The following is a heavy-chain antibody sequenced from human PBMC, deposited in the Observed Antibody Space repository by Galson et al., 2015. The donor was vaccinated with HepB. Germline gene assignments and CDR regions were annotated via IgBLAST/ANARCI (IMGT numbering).Heavy chain of an antibody. V-gene: IGHV1-46*01. CDR1: GYTFTSYY. Sequence: SVKVSCKASGYTFTSYYMHWVRQAPGQGLEWMGIINPSGGSTSYAQKFQGRVTMTRDTSTSTVYMELSSLRSEDTAVNYCARALAYDSSGYYHNSDYYYGMDVWGQGTTVTVYS. CDR2: INPSGGST. J-gene: IGHJ6*02. D-gene: IGHD3-22*01. CDR3: ARALAYDSSGYYHNSDYYYGMDV.